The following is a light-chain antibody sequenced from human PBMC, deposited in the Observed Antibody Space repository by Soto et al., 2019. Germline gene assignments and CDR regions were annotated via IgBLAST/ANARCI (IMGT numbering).Light chain of an antibody. Sequence: QSVLTQPASVSGSPGQSIPISCTGTSSDVGTYNYVSWYQQHPGKAPKLMIFDVSSRPSGVSNRFSGSKSGNTASLTISGLQAEDEADYYCSSYTTSSTVVFGGGTKLTVL. CDR1: SSDVGTYNY. V-gene: IGLV2-14*03. CDR2: DVS. CDR3: SSYTTSSTVV. J-gene: IGLJ2*01.